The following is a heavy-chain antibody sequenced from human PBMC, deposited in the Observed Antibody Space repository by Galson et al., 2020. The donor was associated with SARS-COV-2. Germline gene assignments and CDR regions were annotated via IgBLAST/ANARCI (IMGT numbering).Heavy chain of an antibody. J-gene: IGHJ5*02. CDR2: IYYTGSN. CDR1: GGSISTCGYY. CDR3: ARFRGAWFDP. D-gene: IGHD3-10*01. Sequence: SETLSLTCTVGGGSISTCGYYWTWHRQHPGKGLEWIVHIYYTGSNDYNASLRSRARISKDTSKNQFSLTLTSVTAADTAMYYCARFRGAWFDPWGQGTLVTVSS. V-gene: IGHV4-31*03.